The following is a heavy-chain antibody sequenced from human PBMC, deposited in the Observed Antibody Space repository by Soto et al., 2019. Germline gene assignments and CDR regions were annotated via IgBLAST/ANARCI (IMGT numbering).Heavy chain of an antibody. V-gene: IGHV3-48*02. CDR1: GFIFSPYS. J-gene: IGHJ4*02. CDR3: ARVRGHSYGYADY. CDR2: ISGSGSPI. D-gene: IGHD5-18*01. Sequence: GYLRLSCAATGFIFSPYSMHWVRQAPGRGLEWVAFISGSGSPIYYADSVEGRFTISRDNAKNSLYLQMNSLRDEDTAVYYCARVRGHSYGYADYWGQGTQVTVSS.